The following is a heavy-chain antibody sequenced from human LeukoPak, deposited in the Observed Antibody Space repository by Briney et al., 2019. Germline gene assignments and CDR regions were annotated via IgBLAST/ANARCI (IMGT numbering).Heavy chain of an antibody. CDR2: IIPIFGIA. CDR1: GGIFSRYA. V-gene: IGHV1-69*04. Sequence: GSSVTVSRKASGGIFSRYAISWVGQAPGPGREWMGRIIPIFGIANYAQKFQGRVTITADKSTSTAYMELSSLRCEETAVYYCAREGSIAAPTYGMDVWGQGTTVTVSS. CDR3: AREGSIAAPTYGMDV. J-gene: IGHJ6*02. D-gene: IGHD6-6*01.